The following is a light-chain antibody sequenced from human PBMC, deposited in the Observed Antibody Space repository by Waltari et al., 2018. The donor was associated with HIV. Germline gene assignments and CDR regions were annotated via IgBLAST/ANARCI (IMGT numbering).Light chain of an antibody. CDR1: NSNIRNNA. CDR3: AAWDDTLNGFV. Sequence: QSVLTQPPSVSEAPRQRVTISCSGPNSNIRNNAENWYQQLPGKAPKLLIYYDNLLSSGVSDRFSGSKSGTSASLAISGLQSEDEADYYCAAWDDTLNGFVFGSGTRVTVL. V-gene: IGLV1-36*01. CDR2: YDN. J-gene: IGLJ1*01.